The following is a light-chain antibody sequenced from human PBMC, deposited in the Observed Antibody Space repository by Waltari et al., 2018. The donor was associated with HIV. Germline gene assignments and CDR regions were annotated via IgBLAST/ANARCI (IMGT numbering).Light chain of an antibody. J-gene: IGLJ3*02. CDR3: SSYTTSNTWV. CDR2: EGS. Sequence: QSALTQPASVSGSPGQSVTISCTGTSSDIGHYNYVSWYQQDSGQVPKLIIAEGSKRPSGVSGRFSGSKSGNTASLTISGLQAEDEADYYCSSYTTSNTWVFGGGTELTVL. V-gene: IGLV2-14*01. CDR1: SSDIGHYNY.